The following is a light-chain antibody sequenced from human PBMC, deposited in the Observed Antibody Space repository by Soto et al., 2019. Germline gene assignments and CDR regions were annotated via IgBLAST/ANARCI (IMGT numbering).Light chain of an antibody. CDR2: DAS. Sequence: EIVLTQSPATLSLSPGERATLSCRASQTVRNHLAWYQQKPGQAPRLLIFDASNRASGIPARFSGSGSGTDFTLTISSLEPEDFAVYYCQQRSNCPFGPGTKVDIK. J-gene: IGKJ3*01. CDR1: QTVRNH. V-gene: IGKV3-11*01. CDR3: QQRSNCP.